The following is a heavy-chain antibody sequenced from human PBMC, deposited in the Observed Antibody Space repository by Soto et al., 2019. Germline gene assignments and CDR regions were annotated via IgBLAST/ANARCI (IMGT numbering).Heavy chain of an antibody. Sequence: EVQLVESGGGPVRPGGSLKLSCAASGFSFITYSLSWVRQAPGKGLEWVASISSSAVYIDYADSVKGRFTISRDNANISLYLQMNSLRAEETATYYCVRDGLDYYDTERLYFDNWGQGTLVTVSS. CDR2: ISSSAVYI. CDR1: GFSFITYS. J-gene: IGHJ4*02. V-gene: IGHV3-21*01. CDR3: VRDGLDYYDTERLYFDN. D-gene: IGHD3-22*01.